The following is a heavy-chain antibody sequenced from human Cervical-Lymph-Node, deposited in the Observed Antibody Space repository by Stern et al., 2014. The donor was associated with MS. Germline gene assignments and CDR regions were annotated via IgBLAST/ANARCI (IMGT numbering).Heavy chain of an antibody. CDR2: ITNSGDTT. Sequence: EVQLVESGGGLVQPGGSLRLSCVGSGFTFISYAMAWVRQAPGKGLEWVSSITNSGDTTYYADSVKGRLTISRDNSKNTLYLQMYSLRAEDTAVYYCAKDTSRGLYWGEGTLVTISS. CDR1: GFTFISYA. V-gene: IGHV3-23*04. CDR3: AKDTSRGLY. J-gene: IGHJ4*02. D-gene: IGHD3-10*01.